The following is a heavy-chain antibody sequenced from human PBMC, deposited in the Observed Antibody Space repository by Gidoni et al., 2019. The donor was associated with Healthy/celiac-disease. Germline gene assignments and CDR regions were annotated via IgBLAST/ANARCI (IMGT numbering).Heavy chain of an antibody. CDR1: GGSISSYY. Sequence: QVQLQESGPGLVKPSETLSLTCTVSGGSISSYYWSWIRQPPGKGLEWIGYIYYSGSTNYNPSLKSRVTISVDTSKNQFSLKLSSVTAADTAVYYCARAPGLLWFRFDPWGQGTLVTVSS. J-gene: IGHJ5*02. D-gene: IGHD3-10*01. CDR3: ARAPGLLWFRFDP. V-gene: IGHV4-59*01. CDR2: IYYSGST.